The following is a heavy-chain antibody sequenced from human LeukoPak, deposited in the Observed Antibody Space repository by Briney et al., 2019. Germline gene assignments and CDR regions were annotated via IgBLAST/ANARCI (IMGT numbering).Heavy chain of an antibody. CDR1: GFTFSSYS. D-gene: IGHD3-3*01. V-gene: IGHV3-48*04. CDR2: ISSSSSTI. Sequence: PGGSLRLSCAASGFTFSSYSMNWVRQAPGKGLEWVSYISSSSSTIYYADSVKGRFTISRDNAKNSLYLQMNSPRAEDTAVYYCARDSRGRVVITKDFDYWGQGTLVTVSS. CDR3: ARDSRGRVVITKDFDY. J-gene: IGHJ4*02.